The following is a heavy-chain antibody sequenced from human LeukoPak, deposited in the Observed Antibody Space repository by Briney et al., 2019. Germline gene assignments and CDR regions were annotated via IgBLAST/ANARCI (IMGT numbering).Heavy chain of an antibody. V-gene: IGHV1-69*04. CDR3: ARGKVVPAAFARGNYYYYYGMDV. D-gene: IGHD2-2*01. Sequence: PGSSVKVSCKASGGTFSSYAIGWVRQAPGQGLEWMGRIIPILGIANYAQKFQGRVTITADKSTSTAYMELSSLRSEDTAVYYCARGKVVPAAFARGNYYYYYGMDVWGQGTTVTVSS. CDR1: GGTFSSYA. CDR2: IIPILGIA. J-gene: IGHJ6*02.